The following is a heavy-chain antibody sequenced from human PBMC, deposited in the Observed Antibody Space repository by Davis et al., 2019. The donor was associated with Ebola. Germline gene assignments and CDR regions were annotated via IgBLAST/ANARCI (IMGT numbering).Heavy chain of an antibody. CDR3: ARARMVAAISYFDY. J-gene: IGHJ4*02. V-gene: IGHV3-23*01. CDR1: GFTFSSYG. CDR2: ISGSGGST. D-gene: IGHD2-15*01. Sequence: GESLKISCAASGFTFSSYGMHWVRQAPGKGLEWVSAISGSGGSTYYADSVKGRFTISRDNSKNSLYLQMNSLRDEDTAVYYCARARMVAAISYFDYWGQGTLVTVSS.